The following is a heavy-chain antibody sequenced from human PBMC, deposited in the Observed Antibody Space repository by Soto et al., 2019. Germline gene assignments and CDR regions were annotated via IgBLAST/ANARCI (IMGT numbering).Heavy chain of an antibody. CDR2: ISSSGYT. Sequence: QPVGSLRLSGATSGFSVSNYAMSWVRQAPGKGLEWVAGISSSGYTYYVDSLKGRFTISRDNSKNSLYLQMNSLRAEDTAVYYCAKDLIDYSNSYFDYWGQGTLVTVSS. D-gene: IGHD4-4*01. CDR3: AKDLIDYSNSYFDY. J-gene: IGHJ4*02. CDR1: GFSVSNYA. V-gene: IGHV3-23*01.